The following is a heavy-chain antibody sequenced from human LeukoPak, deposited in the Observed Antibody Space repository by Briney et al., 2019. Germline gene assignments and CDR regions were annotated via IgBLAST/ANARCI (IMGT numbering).Heavy chain of an antibody. CDR3: ARGGVVGTTPGNWFDP. V-gene: IGHV1-2*02. CDR1: GYTFTGYY. CDR2: INPKSGGT. Sequence: GPVKVSCKASGYTFTGYYMHWVRQAPGQGLEWMGWINPKSGGTNYAQKFQGRVTMTRDTSISTAYMELSRLRSDDTAVYYCARGGVVGTTPGNWFDPWGQGTLVTVSS. D-gene: IGHD1-14*01. J-gene: IGHJ5*02.